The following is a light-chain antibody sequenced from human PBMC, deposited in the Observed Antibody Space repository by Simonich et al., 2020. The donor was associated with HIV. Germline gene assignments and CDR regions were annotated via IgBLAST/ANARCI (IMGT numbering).Light chain of an antibody. CDR3: YSTDSSGNHRV. CDR1: ALPKKY. J-gene: IGLJ2*01. V-gene: IGLV3-10*01. Sequence: SYELTQPPSVSVSPGQTARITCSGDALPKKYGYWYQQKSGHAPVLVIYEDTKRPSGIPERFSGSSSGTMATLTISGAQVEDEADYYCYSTDSSGNHRVFGGGTKLTVL. CDR2: EDT.